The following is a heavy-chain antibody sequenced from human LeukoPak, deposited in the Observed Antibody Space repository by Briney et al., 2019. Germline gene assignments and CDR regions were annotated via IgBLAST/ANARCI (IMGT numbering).Heavy chain of an antibody. Sequence: ASVKVSCKASGYTFTNYGITWVRQAPGQGLEWMGWMTAYNGNTNYARNLQGRVTMTTDTSTTTAYMELRSLRSDDTAVYYCARGEAFLDYWGQGTLVTVSS. V-gene: IGHV1-18*01. CDR2: MTAYNGNT. CDR1: GYTFTNYG. D-gene: IGHD2-21*01. CDR3: ARGEAFLDY. J-gene: IGHJ4*02.